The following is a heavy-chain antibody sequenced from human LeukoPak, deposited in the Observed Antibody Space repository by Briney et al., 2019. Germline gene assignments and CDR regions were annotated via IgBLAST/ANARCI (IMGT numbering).Heavy chain of an antibody. CDR3: ARGAYYYDSSGRDAFDI. J-gene: IGHJ3*02. D-gene: IGHD3-22*01. CDR1: GFTFSSYS. V-gene: IGHV3-48*01. Sequence: PGGSLRLSCAASGFTFSSYSMNWVRQAPGKGLEWVSYISSSSSTIYYADSVKGRFTISRDNAKNSLYLQMNSLRAEDTAVYYCARGAYYYDSSGRDAFDIWGQGTMVTVSS. CDR2: ISSSSSTI.